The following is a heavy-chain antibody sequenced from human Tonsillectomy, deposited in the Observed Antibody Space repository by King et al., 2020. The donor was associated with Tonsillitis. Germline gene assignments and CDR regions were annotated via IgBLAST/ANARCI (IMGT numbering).Heavy chain of an antibody. J-gene: IGHJ4*02. D-gene: IGHD2-2*01. CDR1: GFTFSTYG. Sequence: VQLVESGGGVVQPGRSLRLSCAASGFTFSTYGMHWVRQAPGKGLEWVAVISYDGSYEYYADSVKGRFTISRDKYRNTLYLQMNSLRAEDTAVYYCAEDGSLGYCSTTSCPPFDCWGQGALVTVSS. CDR2: ISYDGSYE. CDR3: AEDGSLGYCSTTSCPPFDC. V-gene: IGHV3-30*18.